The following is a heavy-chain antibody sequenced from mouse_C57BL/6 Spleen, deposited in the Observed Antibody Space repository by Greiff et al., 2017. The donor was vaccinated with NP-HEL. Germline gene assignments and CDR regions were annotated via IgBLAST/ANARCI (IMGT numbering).Heavy chain of an antibody. Sequence: DVKLVESGGGLVKPGGSLKLSCAASGFNFSSYAMSWVRQTPEKRLEWVATISDGGSYTYYPAHVKGRFPISSDNAKNNLYLQMSHLKSGDTAMYYCANALYYCVYGGRGTTLTVSS. V-gene: IGHV5-4*03. CDR3: ANALYYCVY. CDR2: ISDGGSYT. CDR1: GFNFSSYA. J-gene: IGHJ2*01.